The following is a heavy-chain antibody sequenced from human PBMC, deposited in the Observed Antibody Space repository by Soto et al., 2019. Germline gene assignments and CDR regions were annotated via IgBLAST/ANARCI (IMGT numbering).Heavy chain of an antibody. V-gene: IGHV3-64*01. D-gene: IGHD6-6*01. Sequence: EVQLAESGGGLAQPGGSLRLSCAASGFTLSGYAMDWVRQAPGKGLEYVSGISSNGVATYYANSVQGRFTISRDNSKNTVYLQMGSLRPEVMAVYYCARRARPDFYYMDVWGKGTTVTVSS. CDR1: GFTLSGYA. CDR2: ISSNGVAT. CDR3: ARRARPDFYYMDV. J-gene: IGHJ6*03.